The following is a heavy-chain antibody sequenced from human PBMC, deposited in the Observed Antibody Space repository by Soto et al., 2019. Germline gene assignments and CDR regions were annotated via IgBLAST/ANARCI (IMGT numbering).Heavy chain of an antibody. V-gene: IGHV4-59*08. CDR1: GGSISSYH. J-gene: IGHJ6*02. D-gene: IGHD3-10*01. CDR3: ARQGFGALRGLVDV. Sequence: QVQLQESGPGLVKPSETLSLSCTVSGGSISSYHWSWIRQTPGKGLEWIGYVHYSWGSNYNPSLKRRVAISLDTSKSQFSLKLTSVTATDTAVYYCARQGFGALRGLVDVWGQGTTVTVSS. CDR2: VHYSWGS.